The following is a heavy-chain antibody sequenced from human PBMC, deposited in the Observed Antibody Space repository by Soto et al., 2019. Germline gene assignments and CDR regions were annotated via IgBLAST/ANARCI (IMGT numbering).Heavy chain of an antibody. Sequence: GGSLRLSCAASGVTFTSYAMTWVRQVPGEGLQWVSSISKSGDSTYYADSVKGRFTTSRDNSKDTLYLQMNSLRAEDTAIYYCAKGSFGFDYWGQGTLVTVSS. D-gene: IGHD3-10*01. CDR1: GVTFTSYA. V-gene: IGHV3-23*01. CDR3: AKGSFGFDY. CDR2: ISKSGDST. J-gene: IGHJ4*02.